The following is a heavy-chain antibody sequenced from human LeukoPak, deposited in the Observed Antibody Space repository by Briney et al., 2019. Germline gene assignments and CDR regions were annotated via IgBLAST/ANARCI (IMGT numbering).Heavy chain of an antibody. J-gene: IGHJ5*02. CDR3: AIAYGSGFNWFDP. CDR1: GYTLTELS. V-gene: IGHV1-24*01. D-gene: IGHD3-10*01. CDR2: FDPEDGET. Sequence: RRASVKVSCTVSGYTLTELSMHWVRQASGKGLEWMGGFDPEDGETTYAQKFQGRVTMTEDTSTDTAYVELSSLRSEDTAVYYCAIAYGSGFNWFDPWGQGTLVTVSS.